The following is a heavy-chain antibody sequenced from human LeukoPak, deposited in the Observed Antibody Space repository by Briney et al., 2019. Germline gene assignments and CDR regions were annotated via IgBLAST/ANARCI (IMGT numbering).Heavy chain of an antibody. CDR2: ISSSSSYI. CDR1: GFTFSSYS. J-gene: IGHJ5*02. D-gene: IGHD5-18*01. CDR3: VRGYSYGWFDP. Sequence: GGSLRLSCAASGFTFSSYSMNWVRQAPGKGLEWVSSISSSSSYIYYADSVKGRFTISRDNSKNTLYLQMNSLRAEDTAVYYCVRGYSYGWFDPWGQGTLVTVSS. V-gene: IGHV3-21*04.